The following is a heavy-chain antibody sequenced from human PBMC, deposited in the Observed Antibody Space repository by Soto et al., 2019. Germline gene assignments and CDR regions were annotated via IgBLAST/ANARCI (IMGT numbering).Heavy chain of an antibody. CDR2: INHTGGT. V-gene: IGHV4-34*01. J-gene: IGHJ5*02. CDR3: ATRITVFGLLIPPFDP. Sequence: SETLSLTCAVYGGSVNDYYWNWIRQPPGKGLEWIGEINHTGGTHYNPSLKSRVTMSVDTSKNQFSLRLSSVAAADTAIYYCATRITVFGLLIPPFDPWGQGTQVTVSS. D-gene: IGHD3-3*01. CDR1: GGSVNDYY.